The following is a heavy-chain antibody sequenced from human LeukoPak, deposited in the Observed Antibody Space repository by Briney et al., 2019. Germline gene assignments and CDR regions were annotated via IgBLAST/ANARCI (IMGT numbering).Heavy chain of an antibody. CDR1: GFTFSSYA. CDR3: AKVITMIVVDGVDY. V-gene: IGHV3-23*01. D-gene: IGHD3-22*01. J-gene: IGHJ4*02. CDR2: ISGSGGST. Sequence: GGSLRLSGAASGFTFSSYALSWFRQAPGKGLEWVSAISGSGGSTYYADSVKGRFTISRDNSKNTLYLQMNSLRAEDTAVYYCAKVITMIVVDGVDYWGQGTLVTVSS.